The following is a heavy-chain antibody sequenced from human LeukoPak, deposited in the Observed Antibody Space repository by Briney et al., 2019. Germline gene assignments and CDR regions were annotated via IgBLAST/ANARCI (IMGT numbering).Heavy chain of an antibody. CDR2: ISPNSGGT. CDR3: ARVRREQYDPFDY. CDR1: GYTFTGYY. V-gene: IGHV1-2*02. D-gene: IGHD1-26*01. Sequence: ASVKVSCKASGYTFTGYYMHWVRQAPGQGLEWMGWISPNSGGTNYAQKFQGRVTMTRDTSISTAYMELSRLRSDDTAVYYCARVRREQYDPFDYWGQGTLVTVSS. J-gene: IGHJ4*02.